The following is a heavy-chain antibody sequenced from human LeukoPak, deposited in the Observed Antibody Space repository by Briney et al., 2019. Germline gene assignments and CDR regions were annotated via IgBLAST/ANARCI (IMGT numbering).Heavy chain of an antibody. V-gene: IGHV3-23*01. CDR2: ISGSGGST. J-gene: IGHJ4*02. D-gene: IGHD1-14*01. CDR3: AKVAGMVDY. CDR1: GFTFSSYA. Sequence: GGSLRLSCAASGFTFSSYAMSGLRQAPGKGLERVSAISGSGGSTYYADSVKGRFTISRDNSKNTLHLQMNSLRAEDTAVYYCAKVAGMVDYWGQGTLVTVSS.